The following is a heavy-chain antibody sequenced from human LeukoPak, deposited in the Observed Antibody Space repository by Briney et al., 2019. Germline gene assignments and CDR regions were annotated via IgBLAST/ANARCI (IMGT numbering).Heavy chain of an antibody. J-gene: IGHJ6*03. CDR1: DDSITMYY. CDR3: ARGRVSSSTWYSTYYYFFYMDF. V-gene: IGHV4-59*01. Sequence: SETLSLTCTVSDDSITMYYWTWIRQPPGKGLEWIGYVDHTGSTKFNPTLNGRVSISRDTSNNFFSLRLRSVTAADTAVYFCARGRVSSSTWYSTYYYFFYMDFWGKGTTVTVSS. CDR2: VDHTGST. D-gene: IGHD4-11*01.